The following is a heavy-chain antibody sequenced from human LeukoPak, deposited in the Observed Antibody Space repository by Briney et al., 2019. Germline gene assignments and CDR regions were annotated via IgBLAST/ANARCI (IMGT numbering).Heavy chain of an antibody. Sequence: GGSLRLSCAASGFTFSSYAMHWVRQAPGKGLEWVAVISYDGSNKYYADSVKGRFTISRDNSKNTLYLQMNSLRAEDTAVYYCARDGNGYNYYFDYWGQGTLVTVSS. J-gene: IGHJ4*02. CDR1: GFTFSSYA. CDR3: ARDGNGYNYYFDY. V-gene: IGHV3-30-3*01. CDR2: ISYDGSNK. D-gene: IGHD5-24*01.